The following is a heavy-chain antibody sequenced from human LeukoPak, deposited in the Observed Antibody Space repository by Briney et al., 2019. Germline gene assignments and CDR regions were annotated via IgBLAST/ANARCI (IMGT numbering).Heavy chain of an antibody. J-gene: IGHJ5*02. D-gene: IGHD2-2*01. CDR1: GYTLTELS. CDR3: ATYIVVVPAAINWFDP. Sequence: GASVKVSCKVSGYTLTELSMHWVRQAPGKGLEWMGGFDPEDGETIYAQKFQGRVTMTEDTSTDTAYMELSSLRSEDTAVYYCATYIVVVPAAINWFDPWGQGTLVTVSS. CDR2: FDPEDGET. V-gene: IGHV1-24*01.